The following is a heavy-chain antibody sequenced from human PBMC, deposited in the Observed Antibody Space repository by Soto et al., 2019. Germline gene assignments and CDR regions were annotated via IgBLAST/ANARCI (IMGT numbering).Heavy chain of an antibody. D-gene: IGHD2-15*01. J-gene: IGHJ4*02. CDR2: ISSSSRTI. CDR3: ARDLGYCSGGTCLPLDY. Sequence: EVQLVESGGGLVQPGGSLRLSCAASGFPFSTYSMNWVRQAPGKGLEWVSYISSSSRTIYYADSVKGRFTISRDNAKNSLFRQMNSLRAEDTAMYYCARDLGYCSGGTCLPLDYWGQGTLVTVPS. CDR1: GFPFSTYS. V-gene: IGHV3-48*01.